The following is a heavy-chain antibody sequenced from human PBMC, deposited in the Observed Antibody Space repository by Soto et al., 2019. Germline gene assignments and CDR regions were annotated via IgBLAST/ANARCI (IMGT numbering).Heavy chain of an antibody. V-gene: IGHV1-8*01. CDR1: GYTFTGYD. CDR3: AGEKVGTTGIDF. CDR2: MNPNSGNT. Sequence: QAQLVQSGAEVKKPGASVKVSCKASGYTFTGYDINWVRQATGQGLEWMGWMNPNSGNTGYAQNFQGRVTMTRDNSITTPYMELTSLRDDYSAVYYCAGEKVGTTGIDFWGQGTLVTVSS. D-gene: IGHD1-26*01. J-gene: IGHJ4*02.